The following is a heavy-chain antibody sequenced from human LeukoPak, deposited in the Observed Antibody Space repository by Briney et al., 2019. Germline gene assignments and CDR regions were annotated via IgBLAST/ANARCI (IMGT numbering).Heavy chain of an antibody. D-gene: IGHD1-1*01. Sequence: SQTLSLTCAVSGGSISSGGDSWSWIRQPPGKDLEWIGDIYHSGSTYYNPSLKSRVTISVDRSKNQFSLKLSSVTAADTAVYYCARYHWPYYFDYWGQGTLVTVSS. J-gene: IGHJ4*02. V-gene: IGHV4-30-2*01. CDR2: IYHSGST. CDR1: GGSISSGGDS. CDR3: ARYHWPYYFDY.